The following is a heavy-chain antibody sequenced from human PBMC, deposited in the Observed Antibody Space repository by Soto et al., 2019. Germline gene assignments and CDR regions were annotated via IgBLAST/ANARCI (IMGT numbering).Heavy chain of an antibody. CDR3: VRDASSGYRGWWDP. D-gene: IGHD5-18*01. J-gene: IGHJ5*02. Sequence: QVQLVQSGAEVKKPGASVKVSCKASGYTFTSYGISWVRQAPGQGLEWMGLISPYNGDTIYVQKFQGRVNVTTDTATSTAYMDMRSLRSDDTAVYYCVRDASSGYRGWWDPWGQGTLVTVSS. V-gene: IGHV1-18*01. CDR2: ISPYNGDT. CDR1: GYTFTSYG.